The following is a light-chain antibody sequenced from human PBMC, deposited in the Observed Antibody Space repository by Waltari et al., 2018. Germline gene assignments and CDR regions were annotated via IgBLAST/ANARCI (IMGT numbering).Light chain of an antibody. CDR3: QQYQTYPLT. Sequence: DIQMTQSPSTLSASVGDRVTITCRARRSFDTWLAWYQQKAGKAPKRFIYQASILESGVPSRFSGGESGTEFTLTISGLQPDDFATYYCQQYQTYPLTFGQGTRLEIK. J-gene: IGKJ5*01. CDR2: QAS. V-gene: IGKV1-5*03. CDR1: RSFDTW.